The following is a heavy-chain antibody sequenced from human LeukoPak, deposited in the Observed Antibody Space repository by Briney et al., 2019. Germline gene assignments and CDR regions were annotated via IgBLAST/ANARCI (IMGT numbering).Heavy chain of an antibody. CDR2: ISYDGSSK. CDR3: AKDVRIAVTWFDY. V-gene: IGHV3-30*18. Sequence: GGSLRLSCAASGFTFRSYGMPWVRQAPGKGLEWVAVISYDGSSKYYADSVKGRFTISRDNSKNTLYLQMNSLRAEDTAVYYCAKDVRIAVTWFDYWGQGTLVTVSS. CDR1: GFTFRSYG. J-gene: IGHJ4*02. D-gene: IGHD6-19*01.